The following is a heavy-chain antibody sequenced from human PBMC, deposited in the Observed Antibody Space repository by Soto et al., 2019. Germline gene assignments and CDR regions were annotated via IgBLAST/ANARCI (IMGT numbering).Heavy chain of an antibody. CDR1: GFTFSSYS. V-gene: IGHV3-48*02. CDR2: ISSSSSTI. Sequence: GGSLRLSCAASGFTFSSYSMNWVRQAPGKGLEWVSYISSSSSTIYYADSVKGRFTISRDNAKNSLYLQMNSLRDEDTAVYYCARDYYYDSSGYWASRSDAFDIWGQGTMVTVSS. D-gene: IGHD3-22*01. J-gene: IGHJ3*02. CDR3: ARDYYYDSSGYWASRSDAFDI.